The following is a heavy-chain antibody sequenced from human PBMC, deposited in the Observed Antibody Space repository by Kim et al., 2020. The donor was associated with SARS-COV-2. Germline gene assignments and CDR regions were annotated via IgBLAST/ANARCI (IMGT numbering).Heavy chain of an antibody. CDR2: IYYTGTT. D-gene: IGHD3-10*01. J-gene: IGHJ4*02. V-gene: IGHV4-39*01. Sequence: SETLSLTCTVSGGSISSSSYYWGWIRQPPGKGLEWIGNIYYTGTTHYNPPLKSRVTTSVDTSKNQFSLKLSSVAAADTAVYYCGRLTFLWFALDYWGQGTLVTVSS. CDR3: GRLTFLWFALDY. CDR1: GGSISSSSYY.